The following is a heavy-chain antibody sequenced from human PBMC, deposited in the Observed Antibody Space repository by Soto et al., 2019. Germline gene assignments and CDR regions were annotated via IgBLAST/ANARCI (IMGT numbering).Heavy chain of an antibody. CDR1: GGTFYTYT. J-gene: IGHJ4*02. Sequence: QVQLVQSGAAVRKPGSSVQVSCKASGGTFYTYTFSWVRQAPGQGLEWMGSITPIYPTTNYAEKFQGRLTFTADGSTNTAYMELNSLTSEDTAVYYCARIPRYSFPTSNDLDSWGQGTLVTVSS. V-gene: IGHV1-69*15. D-gene: IGHD5-18*01. CDR3: ARIPRYSFPTSNDLDS. CDR2: ITPIYPTT.